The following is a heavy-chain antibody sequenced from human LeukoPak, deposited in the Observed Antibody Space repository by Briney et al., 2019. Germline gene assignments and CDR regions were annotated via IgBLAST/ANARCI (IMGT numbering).Heavy chain of an antibody. D-gene: IGHD2-15*01. CDR2: FNPNSGGT. V-gene: IGHV1-2*02. Sequence: ASVKVSCKASGHTFTGYYMHWVRQAPGQGLEWMGWFNPNSGGTKYAQKFQGRVILTRDTSISTAYMELSSLTSDDTAVYYCARARHCTGGSCYSCDYWGQGTLVTVSS. CDR1: GHTFTGYY. CDR3: ARARHCTGGSCYSCDY. J-gene: IGHJ4*02.